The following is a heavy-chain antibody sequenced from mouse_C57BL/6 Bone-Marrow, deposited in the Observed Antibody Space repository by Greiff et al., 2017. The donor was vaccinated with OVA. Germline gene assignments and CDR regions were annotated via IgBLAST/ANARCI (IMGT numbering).Heavy chain of an antibody. CDR1: GYTFTSYW. V-gene: IGHV1-72*01. J-gene: IGHJ1*03. CDR2: IYPNSGGT. D-gene: IGHD2-12*01. Sequence: QVQLQQPGAELVKPGASVTLSCKASGYTFTSYWMHWVKQRPGRGLEWIGRIYPNSGGTKYNEKFKSKATLTVDNPSSTAYMQLSSLTSEDSAVYYCARSGYRGYFDVWGTGTAVTVSA. CDR3: ARSGYRGYFDV.